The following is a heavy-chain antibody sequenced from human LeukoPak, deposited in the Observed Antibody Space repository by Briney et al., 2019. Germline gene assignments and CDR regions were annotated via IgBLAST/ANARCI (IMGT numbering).Heavy chain of an antibody. CDR1: GYTFTSYG. CDR3: ARDLIGGSYYGDYYYYGMDV. Sequence: GASVKVSCKASGYTFTSYGISWVRQAPGQGLEWMGWINPNSGGTNYAQKFQGRVTMTRDTSISTAYMELSRLRSDDTAVYYCARDLIGGSYYGDYYYYGMDVWGQGTTVTVSS. J-gene: IGHJ6*02. V-gene: IGHV1-2*02. D-gene: IGHD1-26*01. CDR2: INPNSGGT.